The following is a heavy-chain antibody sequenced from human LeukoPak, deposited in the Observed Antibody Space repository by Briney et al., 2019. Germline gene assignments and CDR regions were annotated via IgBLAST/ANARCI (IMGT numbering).Heavy chain of an antibody. J-gene: IGHJ4*02. Sequence: PGGSLRLSCAGSGFTFSNSAMYWVRQAPGKGLEYVSVISNDGSRIYYADSVKGRFTISRDNSKNTLYLQMGSLRAEDMAVYYCTRGLAISTSGWYDTFDYWGQGALVTVSS. V-gene: IGHV3-64*02. CDR3: TRGLAISTSGWYDTFDY. CDR2: ISNDGSRI. D-gene: IGHD6-19*01. CDR1: GFTFSNSA.